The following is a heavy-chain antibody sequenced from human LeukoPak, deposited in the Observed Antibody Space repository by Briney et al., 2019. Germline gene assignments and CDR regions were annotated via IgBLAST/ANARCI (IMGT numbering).Heavy chain of an antibody. Sequence: PGGSLRLSCAASGFTFSSYSMNWVRQAPGKGLEWVSSISSSSSYIYYADSVKGRFTISRDNAKNSLYPQMNSLRAEDTAVYYCARLGLYDFYGHAFDIWGQGTMVTVSS. CDR3: ARLGLYDFYGHAFDI. V-gene: IGHV3-21*01. D-gene: IGHD3-3*01. CDR2: ISSSSSYI. J-gene: IGHJ3*02. CDR1: GFTFSSYS.